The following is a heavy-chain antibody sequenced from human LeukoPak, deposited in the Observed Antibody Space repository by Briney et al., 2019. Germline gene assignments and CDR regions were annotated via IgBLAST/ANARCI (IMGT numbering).Heavy chain of an antibody. CDR1: GYTLTELS. CDR2: FDPEDGET. Sequence: ASVKVSCKVSGYTLTELSMHWVRQAPGKGLEWMGGFDPEDGETIYAQKFQGRVTMTEDTSTDTAYMELSSLRSEDTAVYYCATSPRTTVTTSYMDVWGKGTTVTVSS. V-gene: IGHV1-24*01. D-gene: IGHD4-17*01. J-gene: IGHJ6*03. CDR3: ATSPRTTVTTSYMDV.